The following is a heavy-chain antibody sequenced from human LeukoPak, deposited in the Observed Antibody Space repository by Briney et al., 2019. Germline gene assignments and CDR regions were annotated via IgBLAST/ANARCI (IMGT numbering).Heavy chain of an antibody. D-gene: IGHD4-23*01. J-gene: IGHJ5*02. V-gene: IGHV1-2*02. CDR3: ARGLDYGGKQWFDP. Sequence: ASVKVSCKASGYTFTSYDINWVRQATGQGLEWMGWINPNSGGTNYAQKFQGRVTMTRDTSISTAYMELSRLRSDDTAVYYCARGLDYGGKQWFDPWGQGTLVTVSS. CDR1: GYTFTSYD. CDR2: INPNSGGT.